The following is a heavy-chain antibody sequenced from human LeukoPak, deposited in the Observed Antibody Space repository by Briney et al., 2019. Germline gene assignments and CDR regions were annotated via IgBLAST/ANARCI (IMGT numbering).Heavy chain of an antibody. J-gene: IGHJ5*02. CDR2: ISSSSSTV. CDR3: VGWGSDES. CDR1: GFTFSDYS. D-gene: IGHD3-10*01. Sequence: PGGSLRLSGAGGFTFSDYSMNWIRQAPGKGLEWVSYISSSSSTVYYTDSVKGGFTISRDNARRSLYLQMNSLRAEDTAVYCCVGWGSDESWGQGTLVTVSS. V-gene: IGHV3-48*01.